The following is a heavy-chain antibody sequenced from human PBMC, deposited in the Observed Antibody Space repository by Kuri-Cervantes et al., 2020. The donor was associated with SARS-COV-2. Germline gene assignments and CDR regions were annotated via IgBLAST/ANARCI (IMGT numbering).Heavy chain of an antibody. D-gene: IGHD2-15*01. CDR3: ARGSGGSYNLNFDY. CDR1: GFTVSSNY. CDR2: ISYDGSNK. J-gene: IGHJ4*02. V-gene: IGHV3-30-3*01. Sequence: GESLKISCAASGFTVSSNYMSWVRQAPGKGLEWVALISYDGSNKYYPDSVKGRFTISRDNAKNSLYLQMNSLRAEDTAVYYCARGSGGSYNLNFDYWGQGTLVTVSS.